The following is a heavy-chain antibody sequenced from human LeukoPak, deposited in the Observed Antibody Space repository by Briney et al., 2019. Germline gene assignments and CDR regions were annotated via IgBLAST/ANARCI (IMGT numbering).Heavy chain of an antibody. V-gene: IGHV4-59*01. CDR1: GGSISSYY. J-gene: IGHJ3*02. CDR3: ARLHRGEEAFDI. Sequence: SETLSLTCTVSGGSISSYYWSWIRQSPGKGLEWIGYIYYSGSTNYNPSLKSRVTISVDTSKNQFSLKLSSVTTADTAVYYCARLHRGEEAFDIWGQGTMVSVSS. CDR2: IYYSGST.